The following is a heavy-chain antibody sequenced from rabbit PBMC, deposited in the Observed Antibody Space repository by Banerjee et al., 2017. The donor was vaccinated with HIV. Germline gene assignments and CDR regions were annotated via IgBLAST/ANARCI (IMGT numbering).Heavy chain of an antibody. CDR2: IYPDYGST. J-gene: IGHJ3*01. Sequence: QEQLVESGGGLVKPGGTLTLSCKASGIDFSNYGISWVRQAPGKGPEWIGYIYPDYGSTDYASWVNGRFTISLDNAQNTVFLQMTSLTAADRAAYFCARDLVGVIGWNFYLWGQGTLVTVS. CDR3: ARDLVGVIGWNFYL. CDR1: GIDFSNYG. V-gene: IGHV1S47*01. D-gene: IGHD5-1*01.